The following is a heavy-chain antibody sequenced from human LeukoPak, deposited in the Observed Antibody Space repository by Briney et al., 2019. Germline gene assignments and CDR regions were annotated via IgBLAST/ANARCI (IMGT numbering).Heavy chain of an antibody. V-gene: IGHV1-2*02. CDR1: GYTFTGYY. Sequence: ASVKVSCKASGYTFTGYYMHWVRQAPGQGLEWMGWINPNSGGTNYAQKFQGRVTMTRDTSISTAYMELSRLRSDDTAVYYCARGYYDFWSGYSGLSYFDYWGQGTLVTVSS. J-gene: IGHJ4*02. CDR2: INPNSGGT. D-gene: IGHD3-3*01. CDR3: ARGYYDFWSGYSGLSYFDY.